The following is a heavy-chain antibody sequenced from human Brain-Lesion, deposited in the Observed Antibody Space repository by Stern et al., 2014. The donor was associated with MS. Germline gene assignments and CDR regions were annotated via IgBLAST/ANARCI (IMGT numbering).Heavy chain of an antibody. J-gene: IGHJ5*02. Sequence: VQLEESGPGLVKPSETLSLTCTVAGGSVSSTSYAWAWIRQPPGKGLEWIGTIYYSGNTYYSPSLKSRLTISLDTSKNQFSLQRRSVTAADTAVYYCAGEEDIRYCSGGSCTGNWFDPWGQGTLVTVSS. CDR2: IYYSGNT. CDR1: GGSVSSTSYA. CDR3: AGEEDIRYCSGGSCTGNWFDP. V-gene: IGHV4-39*01. D-gene: IGHD2-15*01.